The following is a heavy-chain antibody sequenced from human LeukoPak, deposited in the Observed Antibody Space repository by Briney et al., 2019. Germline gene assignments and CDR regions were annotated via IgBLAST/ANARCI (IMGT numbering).Heavy chain of an antibody. CDR1: GFIFRNND. CDR2: INSGGDT. CDR3: ARAFKRAVAGTSWKSPQDY. J-gene: IGHJ4*02. D-gene: IGHD6-19*01. Sequence: GGSLRLSCAASGFIFRNNDMHWLRQTTGKSLEWVASINSGGDTFYPDSVRGRFTISRDNAKSSLFLQMNSLRAEDTAVYYCARAFKRAVAGTSWKSPQDYWGQGTLVTVSS. V-gene: IGHV3-13*01.